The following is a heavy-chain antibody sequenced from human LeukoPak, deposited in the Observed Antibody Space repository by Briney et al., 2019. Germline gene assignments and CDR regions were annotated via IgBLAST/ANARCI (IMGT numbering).Heavy chain of an antibody. V-gene: IGHV4-38-2*02. CDR2: IYHSGST. CDR1: GYSISSGYY. J-gene: IGHJ4*02. CDR3: ARDSSGRQNY. Sequence: KSSETLSLTCTVSGYSISSGYYWGWIRQPPGKGLEWIGSIYHSGSTYYNPSLKSRVTISVDTSKNQFSLKLSSVTAADTAVYYCARDSSGRQNYWGQGTLVTVSS. D-gene: IGHD6-19*01.